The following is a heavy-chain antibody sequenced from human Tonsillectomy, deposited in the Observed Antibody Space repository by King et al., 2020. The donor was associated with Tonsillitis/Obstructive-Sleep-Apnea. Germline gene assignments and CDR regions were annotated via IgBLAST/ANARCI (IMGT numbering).Heavy chain of an antibody. CDR3: ARGSGDGYNSYDY. J-gene: IGHJ4*02. CDR2: ISSSSSYI. Sequence: VQLVQSGGGLVKPGGSLRRSCAASGFTFSSYSMNWVRQAPGKGLEWVSSISSSSSYIYYADSVKGRFTISRDNAKNSLYLQMNSLRAEDTAVYYCARGSGDGYNSYDYWGQGTLVTVSS. CDR1: GFTFSSYS. D-gene: IGHD5-24*01. V-gene: IGHV3-21*01.